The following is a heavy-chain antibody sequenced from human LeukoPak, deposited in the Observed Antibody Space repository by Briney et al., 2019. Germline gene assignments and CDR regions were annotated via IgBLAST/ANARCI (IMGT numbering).Heavy chain of an antibody. CDR3: ARVRSVVVPAAMLGYYYYMDV. CDR1: GRSFSGYY. V-gene: IGHV4-34*01. Sequence: SETLSLTCAVYGRSFSGYYWSWVRQPPGKGLEWIGEINHSGSTNYNPSLKSRVTISVDTSKNQFSLKLSSVTAADTAVYYCARVRSVVVPAAMLGYYYYMDVWGKGTTVTISS. D-gene: IGHD2-2*01. CDR2: INHSGST. J-gene: IGHJ6*03.